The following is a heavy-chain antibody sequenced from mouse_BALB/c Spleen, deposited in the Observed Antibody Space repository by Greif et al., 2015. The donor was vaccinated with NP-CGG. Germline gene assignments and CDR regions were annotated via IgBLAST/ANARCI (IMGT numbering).Heavy chain of an antibody. J-gene: IGHJ4*01. CDR1: GFAFSSYD. V-gene: IGHV5-12-1*01. Sequence: EVNVVESGGGLVKPGGSLKLSCAASGFAFSSYDMSWVRQTPEKRLEWVAYISSGGGSTYYPDTVKGRFTISRDNAKNTLYLQMSSLKSEDTAMYYCARYDGYYYYAMDYWGRGTSVTVSS. CDR3: ARYDGYYYYAMDY. D-gene: IGHD2-3*01. CDR2: ISSGGGST.